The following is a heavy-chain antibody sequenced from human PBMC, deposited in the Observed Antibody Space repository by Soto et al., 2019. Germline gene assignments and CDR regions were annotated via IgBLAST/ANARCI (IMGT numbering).Heavy chain of an antibody. D-gene: IGHD6-13*01. CDR2: IYHSGST. V-gene: IGHV4-4*02. J-gene: IGHJ4*02. CDR1: GGSISSSNW. Sequence: QVQLQESGPGLVKPSGTLSLTCAVSGGSISSSNWWSWVRQPPGKGLEWIGEIYHSGSTNYNPSLKSRVTISVEKSKNHFTLKLSSVTDADTAVYYWAGWGSSWFDYWGQGTLVTVSS. CDR3: AGWGSSWFDY.